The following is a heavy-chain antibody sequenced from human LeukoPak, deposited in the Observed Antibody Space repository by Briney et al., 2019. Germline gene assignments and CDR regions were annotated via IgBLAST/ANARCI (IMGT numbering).Heavy chain of an antibody. D-gene: IGHD1-26*01. J-gene: IGHJ4*02. V-gene: IGHV3-53*01. Sequence: GGSLRLSCAASGFTVSGNYMSWVRQAPGKGLEWVSVLYDDGSTYYADSVKGRFTISRDNSKNTLYLQMNSLRAEDTAVYYCARGDRGYFDYWGQGTLVTVSS. CDR2: LYDDGST. CDR1: GFTVSGNY. CDR3: ARGDRGYFDY.